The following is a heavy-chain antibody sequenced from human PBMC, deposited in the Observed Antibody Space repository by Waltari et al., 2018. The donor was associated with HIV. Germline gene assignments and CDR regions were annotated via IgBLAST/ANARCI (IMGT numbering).Heavy chain of an antibody. CDR3: ARRAIRESFYAFDI. CDR2: INHSGST. D-gene: IGHD3-10*01. V-gene: IGHV4-34*01. Sequence: QVQLQQWGAGLLKPSETLSLTCAVYGGSFSGYYWSWIRQPPGKGLEWIGEINHSGSTNYNPSLKSRVTISVDTSKNQFSLKLSSVTAADTAVYYCARRAIRESFYAFDIWGQGTMVTVSS. J-gene: IGHJ3*02. CDR1: GGSFSGYY.